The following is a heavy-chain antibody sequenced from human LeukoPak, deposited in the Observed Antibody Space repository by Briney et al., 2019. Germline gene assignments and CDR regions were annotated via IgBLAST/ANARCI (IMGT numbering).Heavy chain of an antibody. Sequence: SETLSLTCAVYGGSFSGYYWSWIRQPPGKGLEWVGEINHSGSTNYNPSLKSRVTISVDTSKNQFSLKLSSVTAADTAVYYCARNVAAAVDYWGQGTLVTVSS. J-gene: IGHJ4*02. CDR1: GGSFSGYY. CDR3: ARNVAAAVDY. CDR2: INHSGST. D-gene: IGHD6-13*01. V-gene: IGHV4-34*01.